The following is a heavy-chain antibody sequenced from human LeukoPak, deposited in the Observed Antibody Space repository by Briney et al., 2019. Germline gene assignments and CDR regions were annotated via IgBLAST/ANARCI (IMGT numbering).Heavy chain of an antibody. CDR3: ARGGSGSSYLVHI. J-gene: IGHJ4*02. Sequence: PGGSLRLSCAASGFTFSSHWMHWVRQAPGKGLVWVSLISTDGSSTRYADSVKGRFTISRDNAKNTLYVRMNSLRAEDTAVYYCARGGSGSSYLVHIWGQGTLVTVSS. D-gene: IGHD1-26*01. V-gene: IGHV3-74*01. CDR2: ISTDGSST. CDR1: GFTFSSHW.